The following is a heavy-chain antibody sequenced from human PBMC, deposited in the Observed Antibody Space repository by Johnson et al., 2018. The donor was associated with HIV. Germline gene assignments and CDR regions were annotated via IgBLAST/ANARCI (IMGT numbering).Heavy chain of an antibody. J-gene: IGHJ3*02. CDR1: GFTFSSYA. CDR2: ISYDGSNK. CDR3: ARAKGWERRDALDI. D-gene: IGHD1-26*01. Sequence: VHLVESGGGVVQPGRSLRLSCAASGFTFSSYAMHWVRQAPGKGLEWVAVISYDGSNKYYADSVKGRFTISRDNSKNTLYLQMNSLRAEDTAVYYCARAKGWERRDALDIWGQGTMVTVSS. V-gene: IGHV3-30*04.